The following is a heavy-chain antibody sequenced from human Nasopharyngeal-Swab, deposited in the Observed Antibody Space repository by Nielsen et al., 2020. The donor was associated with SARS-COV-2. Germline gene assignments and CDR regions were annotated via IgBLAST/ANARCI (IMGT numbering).Heavy chain of an antibody. J-gene: IGHJ4*02. D-gene: IGHD5-12*01. Sequence: GGSLRLSCAASGFTFSSYAMSWVRQAPGKGLEWVSAISGSGGSTYYADPVKGRFTISRDNSKNTLYLQMNSLRAEDTAVYYCAKKWSGSDDDGYFDYWGQGTLVTVSS. CDR1: GFTFSSYA. V-gene: IGHV3-23*01. CDR3: AKKWSGSDDDGYFDY. CDR2: ISGSGGST.